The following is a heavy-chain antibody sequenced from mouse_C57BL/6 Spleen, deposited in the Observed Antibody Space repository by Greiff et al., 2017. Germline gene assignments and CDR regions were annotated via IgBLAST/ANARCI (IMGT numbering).Heavy chain of an antibody. Sequence: QVQLQQSGPELVKPGASVKISCKASGYAFSSSWMNWVKQRPGKGLEWIGRIYPGDGDTNYNGKFKGKATLTADKSSSTAYMQLSSLTSEDSAVYFCARSGGNRAFYAMDYWGQGTSVTVSS. D-gene: IGHD2-1*01. CDR1: GYAFSSSW. V-gene: IGHV1-82*01. J-gene: IGHJ4*01. CDR2: IYPGDGDT. CDR3: ARSGGNRAFYAMDY.